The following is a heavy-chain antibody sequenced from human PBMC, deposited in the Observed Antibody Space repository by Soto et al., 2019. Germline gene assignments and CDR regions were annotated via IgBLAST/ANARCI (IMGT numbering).Heavy chain of an antibody. D-gene: IGHD2-15*01. CDR2: MNPNSGNT. CDR3: ARGWYCSGGSCSFRDAFHI. V-gene: IGHV1-8*01. Sequence: ASVKVSCKASGYTFTSYDINWVRQATGQGLEWMGWMNPNSGNTGYAQKFQGRVTMTRNTSISTAYMELSSLRSEDTAVYYCARGWYCSGGSCSFRDAFHIWGQGTMVTVSS. J-gene: IGHJ3*02. CDR1: GYTFTSYD.